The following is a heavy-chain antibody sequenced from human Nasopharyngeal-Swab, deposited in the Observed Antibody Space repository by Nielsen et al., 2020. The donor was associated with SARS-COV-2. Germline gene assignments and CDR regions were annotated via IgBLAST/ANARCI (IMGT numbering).Heavy chain of an antibody. V-gene: IGHV3-73*01. D-gene: IGHD2-15*01. J-gene: IGHJ4*02. Sequence: GGSLRLSCAASGFTFSTYDVTWVRQASGKGLEWVGRIRSKGNSYATAYAASVKGRFTISRDDSKNTAYLQMNSLITEDTAVYYCTRCGGSCYTGKDYWGQGTLVTVSS. CDR2: IRSKGNSYAT. CDR1: GFTFSTYD. CDR3: TRCGGSCYTGKDY.